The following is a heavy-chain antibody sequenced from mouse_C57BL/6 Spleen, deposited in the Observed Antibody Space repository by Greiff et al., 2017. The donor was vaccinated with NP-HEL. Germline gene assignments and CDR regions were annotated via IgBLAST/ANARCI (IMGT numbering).Heavy chain of an antibody. Sequence: VQLQQSGPELVKPGASVKISCKASGYSFTSYYIHWVKQRPGQGLEWIGWIYPGSGNTKYNEKFKGKATLTADTSSSTAYMQLSSLTSEDSAVYYCARVYGNYGVYYFDYWGQGTTLTVSS. CDR2: IYPGSGNT. D-gene: IGHD2-1*01. V-gene: IGHV1-66*01. CDR3: ARVYGNYGVYYFDY. J-gene: IGHJ2*01. CDR1: GYSFTSYY.